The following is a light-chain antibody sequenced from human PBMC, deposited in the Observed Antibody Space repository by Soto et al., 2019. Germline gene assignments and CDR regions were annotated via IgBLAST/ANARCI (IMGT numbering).Light chain of an antibody. CDR2: KAS. CDR3: QQYNGYGR. V-gene: IGKV1-5*03. Sequence: DIQMTQSPSTLSASVGDRVTITCRASQNINSWLAWYQQKPGKAPKLLIHKASSLQSGVPSRFSGSGSGTEFTLTISSLDPDDFATYYCQQYNGYGRVGQGTKVEIK. J-gene: IGKJ1*01. CDR1: QNINSW.